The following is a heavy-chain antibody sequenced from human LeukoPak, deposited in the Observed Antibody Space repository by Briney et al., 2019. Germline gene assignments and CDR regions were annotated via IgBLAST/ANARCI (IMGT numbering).Heavy chain of an antibody. V-gene: IGHV1-2*02. CDR2: INPNTGGT. CDR3: ARKGGPRVNAFDF. D-gene: IGHD1-14*01. J-gene: IGHJ3*01. CDR1: GYTFTDYY. Sequence: GASVKVSCKASGYTFTDYYMHWVRQAPGQGLEWMGWINPNTGGTNYAQMFQGRVTMTRDTSISTAYMELTGLRSDDTPMYFCARKGGPRVNAFDFWGQGTMVTVSS.